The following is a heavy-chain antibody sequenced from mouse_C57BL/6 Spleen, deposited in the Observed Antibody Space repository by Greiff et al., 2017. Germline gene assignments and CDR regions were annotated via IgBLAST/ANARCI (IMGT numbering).Heavy chain of an antibody. CDR3: TKSGGDGYYAMDY. Sequence: QVQLQQSGAELVRPGASVTLSCKASGYTFTDYEMHWVKQTPVHGLEWIGAIDPETGGTAYNQKFKGKAILTADTSSSTAYMELRSLTSEDSAVYYCTKSGGDGYYAMDYWGQGTSVTVSS. CDR2: IDPETGGT. D-gene: IGHD2-3*01. CDR1: GYTFTDYE. J-gene: IGHJ4*01. V-gene: IGHV1-15*01.